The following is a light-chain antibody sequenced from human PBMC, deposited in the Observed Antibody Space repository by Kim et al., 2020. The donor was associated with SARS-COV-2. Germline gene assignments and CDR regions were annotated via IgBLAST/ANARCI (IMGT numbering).Light chain of an antibody. CDR2: LGS. CDR1: QSLLHSNGYNY. V-gene: IGKV2-28*01. Sequence: DIVMTQSPLSLPVTPGEPASISCRSSQSLLHSNGYNYLDWYLQKPGQSPQLLIYLGSNRASGVPDRFSGSGSGTDFTLKISRVEAEDVGVYYCMQALQTPLTFGGGTKFDI. CDR3: MQALQTPLT. J-gene: IGKJ4*01.